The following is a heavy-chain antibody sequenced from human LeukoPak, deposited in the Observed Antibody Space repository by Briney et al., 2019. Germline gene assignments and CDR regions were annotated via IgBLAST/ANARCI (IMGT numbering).Heavy chain of an antibody. CDR3: ARERVDDYGDYWWFDP. Sequence: ASVKVSCKASGYTFTGYYMHWVRQAPGQGLEWMGWINPNSGGTNYAQKFQGWVTMTRDTSISTAYMELSRLRSDDTAVYYCARERVDDYGDYWWFDPWGQGTLVTVSS. CDR2: INPNSGGT. CDR1: GYTFTGYY. D-gene: IGHD4-17*01. V-gene: IGHV1-2*04. J-gene: IGHJ5*02.